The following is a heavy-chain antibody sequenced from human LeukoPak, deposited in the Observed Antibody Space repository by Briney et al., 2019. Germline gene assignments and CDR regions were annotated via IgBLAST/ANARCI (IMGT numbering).Heavy chain of an antibody. Sequence: ASVKVSCKASGYTFTGYYMHWVRQAPGQGLEWMGWINPNSGGTNYAQKFQGRVTMTRDTSFSTAYMELSRLRSDDTAIYYCARENLRGYTSFDYWGQGALVTVSS. CDR3: ARENLRGYTSFDY. V-gene: IGHV1-2*02. D-gene: IGHD5-18*01. CDR2: INPNSGGT. CDR1: GYTFTGYY. J-gene: IGHJ4*02.